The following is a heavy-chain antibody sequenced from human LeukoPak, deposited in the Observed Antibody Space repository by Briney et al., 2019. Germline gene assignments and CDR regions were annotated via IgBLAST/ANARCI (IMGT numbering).Heavy chain of an antibody. CDR1: GFTFSSYS. Sequence: GGTLRLSCAASGFTFSSYSMNWVRQAPGKGLEWVSYISSSSSTIYYADSVKGRFTISRDNAKNSLYLQMNSLRAEDTAVYYCARQWLAPCFDYWGQGTLVTVSS. CDR3: ARQWLAPCFDY. J-gene: IGHJ4*02. CDR2: ISSSSSTI. V-gene: IGHV3-48*01. D-gene: IGHD6-19*01.